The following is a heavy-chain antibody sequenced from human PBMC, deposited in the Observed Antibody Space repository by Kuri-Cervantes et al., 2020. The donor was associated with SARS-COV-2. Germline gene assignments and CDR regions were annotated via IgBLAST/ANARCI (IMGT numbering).Heavy chain of an antibody. V-gene: IGHV3-23*01. J-gene: IGHJ4*02. CDR2: ISGSGGST. D-gene: IGHD2-2*01. CDR1: GFTFSSYA. Sequence: GGSLRLSCAASGFTFSSYAMSWVRQAPGKGLEWVSAISGSGGSTYYADSVKGRFTISRDNSKNTLYLQMNSLRAEDTAVYYCAKDVGYQLLSENYFDYWGQGTLVTVSS. CDR3: AKDVGYQLLSENYFDY.